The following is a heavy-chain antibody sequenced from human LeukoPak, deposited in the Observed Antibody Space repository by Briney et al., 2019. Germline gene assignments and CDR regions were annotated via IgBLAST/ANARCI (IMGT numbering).Heavy chain of an antibody. Sequence: KTSETLSLTCTVSGGSISSGSYYWSWIRQPAGKGLEWIGRIYTSGSTNYNPSLKSRVTISVDTSKNQSSLKLSSVTAADTAVYYCARYDYGDYGDYWGQGTLVTVSS. D-gene: IGHD4-17*01. CDR2: IYTSGST. J-gene: IGHJ4*02. V-gene: IGHV4-61*02. CDR3: ARYDYGDYGDY. CDR1: GGSISSGSYY.